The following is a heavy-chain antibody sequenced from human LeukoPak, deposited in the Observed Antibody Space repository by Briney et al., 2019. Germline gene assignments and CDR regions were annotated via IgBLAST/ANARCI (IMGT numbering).Heavy chain of an antibody. CDR1: GYTFTSYD. D-gene: IGHD3-3*01. V-gene: IGHV1-8*01. CDR2: MNPNSGNT. CDR3: ARTSQTDYDFWSGYYYYYYYYMDV. J-gene: IGHJ6*03. Sequence: ASVKVSCKASGYTFTSYDINWVRQATGQGLEWMGWMNPNSGNTGYAQKFQGRVTMTRNTSISTAYMALSSLRSEDTAVYYCARTSQTDYDFWSGYYYYYYYYMDVWGKGTTVTVSS.